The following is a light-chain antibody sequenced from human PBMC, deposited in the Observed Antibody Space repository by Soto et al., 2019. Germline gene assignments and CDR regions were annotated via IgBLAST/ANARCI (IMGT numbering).Light chain of an antibody. CDR3: SSYAGINTLG. J-gene: IGLJ2*01. Sequence: QSALTQPPSASGSPGQSVTISCTGTSSDVGGHNYVSWYQQRPGKAPKLIIYEVTQRPSGVSDRFSGSKSGNTATLTVSGLQAEDEADYHCSSYAGINTLGFGGGTTLTVL. V-gene: IGLV2-8*01. CDR1: SSDVGGHNY. CDR2: EVT.